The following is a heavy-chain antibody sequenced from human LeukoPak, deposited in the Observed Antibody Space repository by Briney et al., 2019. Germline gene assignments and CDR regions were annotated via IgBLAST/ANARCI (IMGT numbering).Heavy chain of an antibody. CDR3: AKDRCSNGIGCLYYYMDV. Sequence: SVKVSCKASGGTFSSYAISWVRQAPGQGLEWMGGIIPSLGTANYAQKFKGRVTITADKSTSTAYMELSSLRAEDTAVYYCAKDRCSNGIGCLYYYMDVWGKGSTVTIYS. D-gene: IGHD2-8*01. V-gene: IGHV1-69*06. J-gene: IGHJ6*03. CDR1: GGTFSSYA. CDR2: IIPSLGTA.